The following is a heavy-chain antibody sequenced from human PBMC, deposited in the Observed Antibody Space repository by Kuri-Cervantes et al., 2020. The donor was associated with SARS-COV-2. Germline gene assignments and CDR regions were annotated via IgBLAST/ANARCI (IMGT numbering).Heavy chain of an antibody. CDR1: GFTFNNYG. D-gene: IGHD3-10*01. V-gene: IGHV3-33*06. CDR3: AKVGDRTEQCLLGHFDH. J-gene: IGHJ4*02. CDR2: IWSDGKNK. Sequence: GESLKISCEASGFTFNNYGVHWVRQAPGKGLEWVAVIWSDGKNKYYADSVKGRFTISRDNSKNTLYLQMDSLRVEDTAVYYCAKVGDRTEQCLLGHFDHWGQGTLVTVSS.